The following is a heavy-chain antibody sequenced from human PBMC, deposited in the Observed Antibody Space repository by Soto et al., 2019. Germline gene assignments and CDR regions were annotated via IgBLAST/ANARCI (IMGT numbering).Heavy chain of an antibody. J-gene: IGHJ5*02. Sequence: ASVKVSCKASGYTFTSYGIHWVRLAPGQRLEWMGWINAANGDTKYSPKFQGRVTITRDTSASTAYMELSSLRSEDTAVYYCVRRHVSATGIDWFDPWGRGTLVTVSS. CDR2: INAANGDT. CDR3: VRRHVSATGIDWFDP. D-gene: IGHD6-13*01. V-gene: IGHV1-3*01. CDR1: GYTFTSYG.